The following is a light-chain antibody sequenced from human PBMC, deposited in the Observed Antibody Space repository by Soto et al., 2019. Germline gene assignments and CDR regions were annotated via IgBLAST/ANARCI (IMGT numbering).Light chain of an antibody. CDR2: GAS. Sequence: EIVLTQSPGTLSVSPGERATLSCRASQSVSSKLAWYQQKPGQAPRLLFYGASTGATGIPASFSGSGSETEITLSISNLQSEEFAVYYCQQYNNWPGTFGQGTKVEIK. CDR3: QQYNNWPGT. CDR1: QSVSSK. V-gene: IGKV3-15*01. J-gene: IGKJ1*01.